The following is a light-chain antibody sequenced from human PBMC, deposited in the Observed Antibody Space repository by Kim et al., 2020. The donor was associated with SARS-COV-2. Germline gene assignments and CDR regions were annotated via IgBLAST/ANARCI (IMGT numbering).Light chain of an antibody. CDR3: QTYDSGHVV. CDR2: GDI. CDR1: NIGPAYD. V-gene: IGLV1-40*01. Sequence: GAAGQTVTISCTGSNIGPAYDVHWYQQFPGSAPKLLIYGDIHRPSGVPDRFSGSKSGTSASLAITGLQGEDEADYFCQTYDSGHVVFGGGTQLTVL. J-gene: IGLJ2*01.